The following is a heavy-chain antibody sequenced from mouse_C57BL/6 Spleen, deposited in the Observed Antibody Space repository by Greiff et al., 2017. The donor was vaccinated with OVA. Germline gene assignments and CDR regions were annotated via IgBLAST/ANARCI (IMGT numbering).Heavy chain of an antibody. J-gene: IGHJ2*01. CDR2: ISGGGGNT. V-gene: IGHV5-9*01. CDR3: ARQDSNYYFDY. D-gene: IGHD2-5*01. Sequence: EVQLVESGGGLVKPGGSLKLSCAASGFTFSSYTMSWVRQTPEKRLEWVATISGGGGNTYYPDSVKGRFTISRDNAKNTLYLQMSSLRSEDTALYYCARQDSNYYFDYWGQGTTLTVSS. CDR1: GFTFSSYT.